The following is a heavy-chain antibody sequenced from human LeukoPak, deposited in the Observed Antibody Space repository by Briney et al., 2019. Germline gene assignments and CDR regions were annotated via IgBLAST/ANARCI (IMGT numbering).Heavy chain of an antibody. Sequence: GGSLRLSCAASGFTFDDYGMSWVRQAPGKGLEWVSGTNWNGGSTGYADSVKGRFTISRDDSKNTVYLQMNSLRAEDTAIYYCAKAGWQAPGVDYWGQGTLVTVSS. CDR2: TNWNGGST. V-gene: IGHV3-20*04. J-gene: IGHJ4*02. CDR3: AKAGWQAPGVDY. D-gene: IGHD2-15*01. CDR1: GFTFDDYG.